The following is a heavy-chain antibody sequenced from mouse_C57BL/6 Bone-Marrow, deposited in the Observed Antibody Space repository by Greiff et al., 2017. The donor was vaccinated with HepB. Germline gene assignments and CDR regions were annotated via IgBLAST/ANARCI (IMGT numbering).Heavy chain of an antibody. Sequence: QVQLQQPGAELVKPGASVKLSCKASGYTFTSYWMQWVKQRPGQGLEWIGEIDPSDSYTNYNQKFKGKATLTVDTSSSTAYMQLSSLTSEDSAVYYCARREGTAQATRGYAMDYWGQGTSVTVSS. CDR3: ARREGTAQATRGYAMDY. J-gene: IGHJ4*01. V-gene: IGHV1-50*01. CDR2: IDPSDSYT. CDR1: GYTFTSYW. D-gene: IGHD3-2*02.